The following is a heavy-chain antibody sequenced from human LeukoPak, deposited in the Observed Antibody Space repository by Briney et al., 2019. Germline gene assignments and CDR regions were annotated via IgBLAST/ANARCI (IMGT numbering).Heavy chain of an antibody. D-gene: IGHD6-13*01. CDR2: IKSNTDGGTV. CDR3: TTYSSRWFYFDY. J-gene: IGHJ4*02. Sequence: GGSLSLSCAVSGFTFSNAWMSWVRQAPGKGLEWVGRIKSNTDGGTVEYASPVKARFTISRDDSKNTLYLQMTSLKTKDTAMYYCTTYSSRWFYFDYWGQGSLVTVSS. V-gene: IGHV3-15*01. CDR1: GFTFSNAW.